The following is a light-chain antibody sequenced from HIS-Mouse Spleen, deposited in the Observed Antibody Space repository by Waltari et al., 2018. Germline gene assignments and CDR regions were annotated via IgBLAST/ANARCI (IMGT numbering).Light chain of an antibody. CDR1: SSHVGGSNY. CDR2: EVS. Sequence: QSALTQPPSASGSPGQSVTIPCTGTSSHVGGSNYVSWYQQHPGKAPKLMIYEVSKRPSGVPDRFSGSKSGNTASLTVSGLQAEDEADYYCSSYAGSNNSLYVFGTGTKVTVL. V-gene: IGLV2-8*01. CDR3: SSYAGSNNSLYV. J-gene: IGLJ1*01.